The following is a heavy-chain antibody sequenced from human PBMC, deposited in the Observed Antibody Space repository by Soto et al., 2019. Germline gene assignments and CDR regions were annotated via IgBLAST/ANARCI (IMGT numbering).Heavy chain of an antibody. J-gene: IGHJ4*02. Sequence: EVQLLESGGGLVPPGGSLRVTCETSGFTFSAHAMGWVRQAPGKRLEWVSAISGDGDSTSYADSVKGRMTISRDNSKNTLDLHMSSLTADDTAIYDCAKDRLGAVVVVSGTFDSWGQGALVSVSS. CDR3: AKDRLGAVVVVSGTFDS. V-gene: IGHV3-23*01. CDR2: ISGDGDST. CDR1: GFTFSAHA. D-gene: IGHD2-21*01.